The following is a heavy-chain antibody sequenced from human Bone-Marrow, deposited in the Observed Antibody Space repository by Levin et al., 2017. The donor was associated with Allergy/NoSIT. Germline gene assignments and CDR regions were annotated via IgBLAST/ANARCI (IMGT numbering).Heavy chain of an antibody. CDR2: ISGSGDST. J-gene: IGHJ4*02. V-gene: IGHV3-23*01. D-gene: IGHD3-10*01. Sequence: LSLTCAASGFTFSNYAMSWVRQAPGKGLEWVSGISGSGDSTYDGDSVKGRFTISRDTSKNTLYLQMNSLRAEDTAVYYCAKDRDFYGSGSLGNWGQGTLVTVSS. CDR3: AKDRDFYGSGSLGN. CDR1: GFTFSNYA.